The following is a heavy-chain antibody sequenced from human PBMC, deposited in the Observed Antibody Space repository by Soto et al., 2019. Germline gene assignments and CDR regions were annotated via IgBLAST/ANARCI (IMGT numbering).Heavy chain of an antibody. CDR2: ISGGST. V-gene: IGHV4-39*01. J-gene: IGHJ4*02. D-gene: IGHD5-18*01. CDR1: GASISSSDYY. CDR3: ARRYGSCFEY. Sequence: SETLSLPCSVSGASISSSDYYWGRIREPPGQGLEWIGSISGGSTYYNPSLKSRVTISVDTSKNQFSLRLSSVTAADTAVYYCARRYGSCFEYWGQGTLVTVSS.